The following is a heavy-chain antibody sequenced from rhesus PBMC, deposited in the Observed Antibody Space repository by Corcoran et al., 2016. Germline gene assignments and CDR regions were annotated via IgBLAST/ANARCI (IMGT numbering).Heavy chain of an antibody. CDR1: GGSISDSYY. V-gene: IGHV4-106*01. Sequence: QVQLQESGPGLVKPSETLSLTCAVSGGSISDSYYWSWIRQPPGKGLEWIGYSNGSGGSPYYKPSRKCRGTMSTDTAKIQFSLKLSSVTAADTTVYYCARDDCSGTYCLTDYWGQGVLVTVSS. CDR3: ARDDCSGTYCLTDY. J-gene: IGHJ4*01. D-gene: IGHD2-15*01. CDR2: SNGSGGSP.